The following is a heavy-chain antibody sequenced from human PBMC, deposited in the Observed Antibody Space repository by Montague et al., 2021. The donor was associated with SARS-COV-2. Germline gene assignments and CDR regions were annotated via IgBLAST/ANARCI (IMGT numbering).Heavy chain of an antibody. D-gene: IGHD3-16*02. J-gene: IGHJ4*02. CDR1: GFTFSSYG. CDR2: IWSDGSNK. V-gene: IGHV3-33*06. Sequence: SLRLSCAASGFTFSSYGMHWVRQAPGKGLEWVAVIWSDGSNKYYADSVKGRFTISRDNSKNTLYLQMNSLRAEDTAVYYCAKPFYDYFWESYRQTGYFDYWGQGTLVTVSS. CDR3: AKPFYDYFWESYRQTGYFDY.